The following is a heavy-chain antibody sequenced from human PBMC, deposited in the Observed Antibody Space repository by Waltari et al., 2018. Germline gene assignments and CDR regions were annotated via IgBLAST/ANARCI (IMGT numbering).Heavy chain of an antibody. CDR3: ASGLGSSSSTGTDV. D-gene: IGHD6-13*01. CDR2: ISYDGSNK. Sequence: QVQLVESGGGVVQPGRSLRLSCAASGFTFSSYAMHWVRQAPGKGLEWVAVISYDGSNKYYADSVKGRFTISRDNSKNTLYLQMNSLRAEDTAVYYCASGLGSSSSTGTDVWGQGTTVTVSS. J-gene: IGHJ6*02. CDR1: GFTFSSYA. V-gene: IGHV3-30-3*01.